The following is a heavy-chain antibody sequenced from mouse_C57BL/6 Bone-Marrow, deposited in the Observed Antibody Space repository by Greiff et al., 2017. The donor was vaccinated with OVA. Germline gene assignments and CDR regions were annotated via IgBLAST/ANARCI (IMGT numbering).Heavy chain of an antibody. D-gene: IGHD2-3*01. Sequence: VQLKESGPELVKPGASVKISCKASGYAFSSSWMNWVKQRPGKGLEWIGRIYPGDGDTNYNGKFKGKATLTADKSSSTAYMQLSSLTSEDSAVYSGARHEDGYYASYFDYWGQGTTLTVSS. CDR2: IYPGDGDT. CDR3: ARHEDGYYASYFDY. V-gene: IGHV1-82*01. CDR1: GYAFSSSW. J-gene: IGHJ2*01.